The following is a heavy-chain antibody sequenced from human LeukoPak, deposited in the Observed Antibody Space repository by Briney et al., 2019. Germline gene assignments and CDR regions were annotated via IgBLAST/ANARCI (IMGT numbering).Heavy chain of an antibody. CDR3: AKTAYSSGWSTKDAFDI. J-gene: IGHJ3*02. D-gene: IGHD6-19*01. Sequence: GGSLRLSCAASGFTFDDYAMHWVRQAPGKGRGWVSGISWNIGGIGYADSAQGRLTISRDTAKNSMYLKINSLRAEDMALYYCAKTAYSSGWSTKDAFDIWGQGTMVTVSS. CDR2: ISWNIGGI. V-gene: IGHV3-9*03. CDR1: GFTFDDYA.